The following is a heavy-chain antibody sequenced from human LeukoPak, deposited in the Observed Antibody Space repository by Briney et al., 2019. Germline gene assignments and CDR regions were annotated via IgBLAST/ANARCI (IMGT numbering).Heavy chain of an antibody. J-gene: IGHJ3*02. CDR3: ARDCSGGSCYGAFDI. D-gene: IGHD2-15*01. CDR1: GGSISSGGHS. CDR2: IYHSGSGST. V-gene: IGHV4-30-2*05. Sequence: SQTLSLTCTVSGGSISSGGHSWSWIRQPPGKGLEWIGYIYHSGSGSTYYNPSLKSRITISVDTSENRFSLKLSSVTATDTAVYYCARDCSGGSCYGAFDIWGQGTMVTVSS.